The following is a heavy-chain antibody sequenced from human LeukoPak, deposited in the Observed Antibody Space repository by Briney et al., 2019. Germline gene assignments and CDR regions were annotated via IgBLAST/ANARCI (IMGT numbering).Heavy chain of an antibody. Sequence: PGGSLRLSCAASGFTFSSYSMNWVRQAPGKVLEWVSSISSSSSYIYYADSVKGRFTISRDNAKNSLYLQMNSLRAEDTAVYYCARLSYYYDSSGYYLEGFDYWGQGTLVTVSS. CDR3: ARLSYYYDSSGYYLEGFDY. CDR1: GFTFSSYS. V-gene: IGHV3-21*01. J-gene: IGHJ4*02. D-gene: IGHD3-22*01. CDR2: ISSSSSYI.